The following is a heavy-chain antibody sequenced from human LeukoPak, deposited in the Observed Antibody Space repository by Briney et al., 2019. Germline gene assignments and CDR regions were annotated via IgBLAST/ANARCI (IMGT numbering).Heavy chain of an antibody. D-gene: IGHD2-2*01. CDR3: ARDRGGGYCSSTSCYARWFDP. Sequence: SETLSLTCTVSGGSISSYYWSWIRQPAGKGLEWIGRIYTSGSTNYNPSLKGRVTMSVDTSKNQFSLKLSSVTAADTAVYYCARDRGGGYCSSTSCYARWFDPWGQGTLVTVSS. V-gene: IGHV4-4*07. CDR1: GGSISSYY. J-gene: IGHJ5*02. CDR2: IYTSGST.